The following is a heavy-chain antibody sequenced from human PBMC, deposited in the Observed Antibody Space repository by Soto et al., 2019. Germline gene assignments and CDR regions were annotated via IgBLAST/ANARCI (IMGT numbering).Heavy chain of an antibody. CDR2: ISYDGSNK. CDR3: AKYVGGDFDI. V-gene: IGHV3-30*18. J-gene: IGHJ3*02. D-gene: IGHD2-21*01. CDR1: GFTFSSYG. Sequence: PGGSLRLSCAASGFTFSSYGMHWVRQAPGKGLEWVAVISYDGSNKYYADSVKGRFTISRDNSKNTLYLQMNSLRAEDTAVYYCAKYVGGDFDIWGQGTMVTVSS.